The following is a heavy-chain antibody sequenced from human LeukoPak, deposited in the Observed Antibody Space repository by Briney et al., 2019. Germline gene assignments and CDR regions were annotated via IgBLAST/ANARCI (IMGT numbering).Heavy chain of an antibody. CDR3: ARGEKRITIFGVVINPHPQFDY. V-gene: IGHV4-34*01. CDR2: INHSGST. D-gene: IGHD3-3*01. CDR1: GGSLSGYY. Sequence: SETLSLTCAVSGGSLSGYYWSWIRQPPGKGLEWIGEINHSGSTNYIPSLMSRVTISVDTSKNQFSLKLSSVTAADTAVYYCARGEKRITIFGVVINPHPQFDYWGQGTLVTVSS. J-gene: IGHJ4*02.